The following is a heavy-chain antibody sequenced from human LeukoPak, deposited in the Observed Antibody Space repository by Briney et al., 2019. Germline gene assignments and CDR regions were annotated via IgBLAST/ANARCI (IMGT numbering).Heavy chain of an antibody. CDR1: GGSLSSGGYS. D-gene: IGHD3-10*01. J-gene: IGHJ5*02. V-gene: IGHV4-30-2*01. CDR2: IYHSGST. Sequence: SETLSLTCAVSGGSLSSGGYSWSWIRQPPGKGLEWIGYIYHSGSTYYNPSLKSRVTISVDRSKNQFSLKLSSVTAADTAVYYCARGRQIRGVISWFDPWGQGTLVTVSS. CDR3: ARGRQIRGVISWFDP.